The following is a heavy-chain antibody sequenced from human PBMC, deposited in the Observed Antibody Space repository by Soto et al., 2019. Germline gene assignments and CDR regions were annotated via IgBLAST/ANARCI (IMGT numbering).Heavy chain of an antibody. CDR1: GFTLSNSG. CDR3: AKDGRWLVLDQYYFALDV. D-gene: IGHD6-19*01. CDR2: ILHDGLDK. Sequence: SLRLSCEASGFTLSNSGMHWVRQAPGKGLEWVAIILHDGLDKYYADSVKGRFTIYRDSSKNTLYLQMNSLRTEDTAVYYCAKDGRWLVLDQYYFALDVWGQGTTVTVSS. J-gene: IGHJ6*02. V-gene: IGHV3-30*18.